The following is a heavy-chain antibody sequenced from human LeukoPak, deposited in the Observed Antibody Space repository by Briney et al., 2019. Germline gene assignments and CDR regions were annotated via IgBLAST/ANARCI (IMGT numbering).Heavy chain of an antibody. CDR1: GYSFTSYW. V-gene: IGHV5-51*01. J-gene: IGHJ3*02. Sequence: KYGESLKISCKGSGYSFTSYWIGWVRQMPGKGLEWMGIIYPGDSDTRYSPSFQGQVTISADKSISTAYLQWSSLRASDTAMYYCARLPRYCSGGSCLRDDAFDIWGQGTMVTVSS. CDR3: ARLPRYCSGGSCLRDDAFDI. D-gene: IGHD2-15*01. CDR2: IYPGDSDT.